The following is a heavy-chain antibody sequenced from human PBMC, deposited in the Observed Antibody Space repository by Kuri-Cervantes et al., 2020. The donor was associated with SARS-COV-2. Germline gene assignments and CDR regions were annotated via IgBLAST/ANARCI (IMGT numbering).Heavy chain of an antibody. D-gene: IGHD1-26*01. CDR2: IYHSGST. CDR3: ARVGGSYYAVGY. CDR1: GYSISSGYY. J-gene: IGHJ4*02. V-gene: IGHV4-38-2*01. Sequence: LRLSCAVSGYSISSGYYWGWIRQPPGKGLEWIGSIYHSGSTYYNPSLKSRVTISVDTSKNQFSLKLSSVTAADTAVYYCARVGGSYYAVGYWGQGTLVTVSS.